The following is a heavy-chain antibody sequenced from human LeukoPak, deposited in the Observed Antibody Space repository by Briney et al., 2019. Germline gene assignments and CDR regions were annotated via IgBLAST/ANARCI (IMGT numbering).Heavy chain of an antibody. V-gene: IGHV3-74*01. CDR3: ARDYGDARLDY. Sequence: GGSLRLSCAGSGFTFHNYWMHWVRQDPGKGLVWISRINSDGTNTGYADSVKGRFTISRDNAKNTLSLQMNSLRAEDTAVYYCARDYGDARLDYWGQGTLVTVSS. J-gene: IGHJ4*02. D-gene: IGHD2-2*01. CDR1: GFTFHNYW. CDR2: INSDGTNT.